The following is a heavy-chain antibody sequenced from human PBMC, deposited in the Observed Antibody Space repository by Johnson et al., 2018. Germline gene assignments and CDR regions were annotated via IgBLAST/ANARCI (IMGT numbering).Heavy chain of an antibody. V-gene: IGHV1-58*01. Sequence: QLVQSGPEVKKPGTSVKVSCKASGFTLIRSAVQWVRQARGQRLEWIGWIGVGSGNTNYAQKFQERVTITRDRSTGTAYMELRSLRTEDTAVYYGAAGTDLLTGYYHYRMDVWGQGTTVTVSS. CDR3: AAGTDLLTGYYHYRMDV. D-gene: IGHD3-9*01. J-gene: IGHJ6*02. CDR1: GFTLIRSA. CDR2: IGVGSGNT.